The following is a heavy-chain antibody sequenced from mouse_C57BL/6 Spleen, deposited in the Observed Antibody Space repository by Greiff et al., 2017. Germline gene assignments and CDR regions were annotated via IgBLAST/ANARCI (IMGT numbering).Heavy chain of an antibody. CDR3: EREGAGTFAY. D-gene: IGHD4-1*01. CDR2: IRPNSGST. V-gene: IGHV1-64*01. Sequence: QVQLQQPGAGLVKPGASVKLSCKASGYTFTSYWMPWVRQRPGQGLEWIGIIRPNSGSTNYNEKVKSQATLTVDKSYSTAYMQLSSLTSEDSAVYDCEREGAGTFAYWGQGTLVTVSA. J-gene: IGHJ3*01. CDR1: GYTFTSYW.